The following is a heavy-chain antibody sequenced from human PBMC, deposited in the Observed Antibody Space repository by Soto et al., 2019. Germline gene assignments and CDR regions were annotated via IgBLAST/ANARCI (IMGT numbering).Heavy chain of an antibody. D-gene: IGHD3-22*01. V-gene: IGHV1-46*04. Sequence: GASVKVSCKASGYTFTSYYMHWVRQAPGQGLEWMGIINPSGGSTNYADSVKGRFTISRDNAKNSLYLQMNSLRAEDTAVYYCARDSPMDYYDSSGPRWGHGTMVTVSS. CDR1: GYTFTSYY. CDR3: ARDSPMDYYDSSGPR. CDR2: INPSGGST. J-gene: IGHJ3*01.